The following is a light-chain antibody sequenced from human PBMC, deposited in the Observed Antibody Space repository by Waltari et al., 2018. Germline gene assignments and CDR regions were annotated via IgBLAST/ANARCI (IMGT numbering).Light chain of an antibody. CDR1: QRGSSY. V-gene: IGKV3-11*01. Sequence: EIVLTQSPATLSLSPGERAPLACRASQRGSSYLAWYQQKPGQAPGRLIYDAANRATGIPARLSGSGSGTDVTLPISSRDPEDGAVYCCQRRTNGPPPLGGGTKVQIK. CDR3: QRRTNGPPP. J-gene: IGKJ4*01. CDR2: DAA.